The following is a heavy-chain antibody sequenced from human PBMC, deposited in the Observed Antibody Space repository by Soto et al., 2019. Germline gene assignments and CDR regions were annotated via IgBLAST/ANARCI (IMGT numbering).Heavy chain of an antibody. D-gene: IGHD2-2*03. CDR2: IHKGGST. CDR1: GDSVTSGGYY. J-gene: IGHJ4*02. V-gene: IGHV4-31*03. CDR3: VGIVLVPSAQFDF. Sequence: QVQLQESGPGLVKPSETLSLTCTVSGDSVTSGGYYWGWIRQHPGKGLEWLGYIHKGGSTYDNASLESRVTISLDTAKNQFSLSLSSVTAADTAVYFCVGIVLVPSAQFDFWGQGTRVTVST.